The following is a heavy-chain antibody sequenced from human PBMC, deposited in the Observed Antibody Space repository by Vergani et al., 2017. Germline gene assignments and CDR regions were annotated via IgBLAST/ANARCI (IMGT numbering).Heavy chain of an antibody. Sequence: QLQLQESGPGLVKPSETLSLTCAVSGGSISSGGYSWSWIRQPPGKGLEWIGYIYHSGSTYYNPSLKSRVTISVDRSKNQFSLKLSSVTAADTAVYYCARGGDDSSGYYPRDWFDPWGQGTLVTVSS. J-gene: IGHJ5*02. CDR1: GGSISSGGYS. V-gene: IGHV4-30-2*01. CDR2: IYHSGST. CDR3: ARGGDDSSGYYPRDWFDP. D-gene: IGHD3-22*01.